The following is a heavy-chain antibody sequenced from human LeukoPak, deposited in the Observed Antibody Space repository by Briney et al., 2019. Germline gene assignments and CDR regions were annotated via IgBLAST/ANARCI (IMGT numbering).Heavy chain of an antibody. J-gene: IGHJ5*02. D-gene: IGHD6-13*01. Sequence: ASAKVSCKASGGTFSSYAINWVRQAPGQGLEWMGRIIPIFGIANYAQKFQGRVTITADKSTSTAYMELSSLRSEDTAVYYCARYEAAAGNWFDPWGQGTLVTVSS. CDR2: IIPIFGIA. CDR1: GGTFSSYA. V-gene: IGHV1-69*04. CDR3: ARYEAAAGNWFDP.